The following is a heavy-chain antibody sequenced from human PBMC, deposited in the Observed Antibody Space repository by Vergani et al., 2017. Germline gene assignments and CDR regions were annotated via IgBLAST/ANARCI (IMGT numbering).Heavy chain of an antibody. Sequence: EVQLVESGGGLVQPGRSLRLSCAASGFTFSSYSMNWVRQAPGKGLEWVSSISSSSSYIYYADSVKGRFTISRDNAKNSLYLQMNSLRAEDTAVYYCARARPSNFDYYDSSGYYYVAYYGMDVWGQGTTVTVSS. V-gene: IGHV3-21*01. J-gene: IGHJ6*02. CDR3: ARARPSNFDYYDSSGYYYVAYYGMDV. CDR2: ISSSSSYI. D-gene: IGHD3-22*01. CDR1: GFTFSSYS.